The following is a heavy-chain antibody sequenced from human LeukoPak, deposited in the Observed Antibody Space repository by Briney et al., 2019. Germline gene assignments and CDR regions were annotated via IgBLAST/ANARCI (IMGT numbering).Heavy chain of an antibody. J-gene: IGHJ4*02. CDR1: GFTFSSYW. V-gene: IGHV3-74*03. D-gene: IGHD3-16*01. CDR2: INEDATTI. CDR3: VRDLILVWTPGDDFYH. Sequence: PGGSLRLSCVASGFTFSSYWMHWVRQAPGKGLEWVARINEDATTITHADSVRGRFTISRENAKNTVYLQMNSLRAEDTAVYYCVRDLILVWTPGDDFYHWGQGTLVTVSS.